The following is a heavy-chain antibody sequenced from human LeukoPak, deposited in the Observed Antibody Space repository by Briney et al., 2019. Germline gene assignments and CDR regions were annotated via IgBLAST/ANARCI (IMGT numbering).Heavy chain of an antibody. Sequence: GGSLRLSCAASGFTFSSYAMSWVCQAPGKGLEWVSAISGSGGSTYYADSVKGRFTISRDNSKNTLYLQMNSLRAEDTAVYYCAKLDRYCSSTSCYSFDYWGQGTLVTVSS. J-gene: IGHJ4*02. V-gene: IGHV3-23*01. CDR3: AKLDRYCSSTSCYSFDY. CDR1: GFTFSSYA. CDR2: ISGSGGST. D-gene: IGHD2-2*01.